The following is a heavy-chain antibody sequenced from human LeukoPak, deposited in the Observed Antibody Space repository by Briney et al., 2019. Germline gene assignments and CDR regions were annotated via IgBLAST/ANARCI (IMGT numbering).Heavy chain of an antibody. V-gene: IGHV4-30-4*08. CDR3: ARAQRRDTYYYDSSGYWFDY. CDR2: IYYGGST. Sequence: SETLSLTCTVSGGSISSSSYYWGWIRQPPGKGLEWIGYIYYGGSTYYNPSLKSRVTISVDTSKNQFSLKLSSVTAADTAVYYCARAQRRDTYYYDSSGYWFDYWGQGTLVTVSS. CDR1: GGSISSSSYY. J-gene: IGHJ4*02. D-gene: IGHD3-22*01.